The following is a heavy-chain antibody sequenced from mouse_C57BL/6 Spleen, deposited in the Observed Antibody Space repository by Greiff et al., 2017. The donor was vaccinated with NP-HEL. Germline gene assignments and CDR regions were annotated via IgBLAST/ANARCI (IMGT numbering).Heavy chain of an antibody. CDR1: GYTFTSYW. V-gene: IGHV1-69*01. D-gene: IGHD1-1*01. CDR2: IDPSDSYT. Sequence: QVQLQQPGAELVMPGASVKLSCKASGYTFTSYWMHWVKQRPGQGLEWIGEIDPSDSYTNYNQKFKGKSTLTVDKSSSTAYMQLSSLTSEDSAVYYCARWHLDGSSYDNYYFDYWGLGTTLTVSS. J-gene: IGHJ2*01. CDR3: ARWHLDGSSYDNYYFDY.